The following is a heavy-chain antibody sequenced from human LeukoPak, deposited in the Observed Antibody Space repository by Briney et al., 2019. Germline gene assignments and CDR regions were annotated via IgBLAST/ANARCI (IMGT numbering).Heavy chain of an antibody. Sequence: GGSLRLSCAASGFTFSSNYMSWVRQAPGKGLEWVSVIYSGGSTYYADSVKGRFTISRDNSKNTLYLQMNSLRAEDTAVYYCARGIAAAANEDRFDPWGQGTLVTVSS. CDR2: IYSGGST. CDR1: GFTFSSNY. J-gene: IGHJ5*02. V-gene: IGHV3-53*01. D-gene: IGHD6-13*01. CDR3: ARGIAAAANEDRFDP.